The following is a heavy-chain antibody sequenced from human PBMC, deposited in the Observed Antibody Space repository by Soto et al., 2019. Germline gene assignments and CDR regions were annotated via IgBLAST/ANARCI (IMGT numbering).Heavy chain of an antibody. CDR3: AVSRYCRSSSCYFYYYHGMDV. J-gene: IGHJ6*02. V-gene: IGHV4-31*03. CDR1: GGSISSGDYY. CDR2: IYYTGRT. Sequence: SETLSLTCTVSGGSISSGDYYWSWIRQHPGKGLEWIGYIYYTGRTSYNPSLKSRITISLDASKNQFSVRLSSVTAADTAVYYCAVSRYCRSSSCYFYYYHGMDVWGQGTTVTVS. D-gene: IGHD2-2*01.